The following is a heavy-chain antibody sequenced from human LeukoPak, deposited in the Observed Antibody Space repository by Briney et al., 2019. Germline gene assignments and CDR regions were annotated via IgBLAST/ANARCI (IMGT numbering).Heavy chain of an antibody. D-gene: IGHD3-22*01. V-gene: IGHV4-61*05. Sequence: PSETLSLTCTVSGGSISSTNNYWAWIRQPPGKGLEWIGYIYYSGSTNYNPSLKSRVTISVDTSKNQFSLKLSSVTAADTAVYYCARGRDSSGPLDAFDIWGQGTMVTVSS. CDR2: IYYSGST. CDR3: ARGRDSSGPLDAFDI. CDR1: GGSISSTNNY. J-gene: IGHJ3*02.